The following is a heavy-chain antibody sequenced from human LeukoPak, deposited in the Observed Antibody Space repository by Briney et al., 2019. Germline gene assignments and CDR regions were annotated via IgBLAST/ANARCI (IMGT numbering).Heavy chain of an antibody. CDR2: INPNSGGT. Sequence: ASVKVSCKASGYTFTSYAMHWVRQAPGQGLGWMGRINPNSGGTNYAQKFQGRVTMTRDTSISTAYMELSRLRSDDTAVYYCARDHAYYYGSGRSRPSNWFDPWGQGTLVTVSS. D-gene: IGHD3-10*01. V-gene: IGHV1-2*06. CDR1: GYTFTSYA. J-gene: IGHJ5*02. CDR3: ARDHAYYYGSGRSRPSNWFDP.